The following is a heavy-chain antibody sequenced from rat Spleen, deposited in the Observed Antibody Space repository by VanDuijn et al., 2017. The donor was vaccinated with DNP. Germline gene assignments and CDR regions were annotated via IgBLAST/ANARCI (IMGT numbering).Heavy chain of an antibody. V-gene: IGHV5-25*01. D-gene: IGHD1-6*01. CDR3: ARPDY. CDR2: IGSPAYAP. J-gene: IGHJ1*01. Sequence: EVQLVESGGGLVQPGRSLKLSCAASGFTFSAYYMAWVRQAPAKGLEWVAYIGSPAYAPYSTDSVKGRFTISRDNAKSTLYLQMNSLRSEDTATYYCARPDYWGPGTMVTVSS. CDR1: GFTFSAYY.